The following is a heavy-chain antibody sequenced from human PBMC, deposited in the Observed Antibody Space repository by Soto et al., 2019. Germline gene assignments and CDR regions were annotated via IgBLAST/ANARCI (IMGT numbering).Heavy chain of an antibody. CDR3: AGDEGYYYSGVDV. J-gene: IGHJ6*02. Sequence: PSETLSLTCTVSGGSISSYYWSWIRQTAGKGLEWIGRIYPSGNTNYNPSLKSRVTMSIDTSKNQLSLKLRSVTAADTAAYFCAGDEGYYYSGVDVWGQGTAVTVSS. V-gene: IGHV4-4*07. CDR2: IYPSGNT. CDR1: GGSISSYY.